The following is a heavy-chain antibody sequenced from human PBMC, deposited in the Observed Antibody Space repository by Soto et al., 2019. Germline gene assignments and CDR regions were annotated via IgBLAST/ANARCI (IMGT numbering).Heavy chain of an antibody. CDR1: GGCISIGDYY. J-gene: IGHJ6*03. CDR2: IYFSGST. Sequence: PSGTLSLTCSVSGGCISIGDYYWSWSRQHPGKGLEWIGYIYFSGSTYYNPSLKSRVTISVDTSKNQFSLKLSSVTAADTAVYYCASGSYYYFMDVWGKGTTVTVSS. V-gene: IGHV4-31*03. CDR3: ASGSYYYFMDV. D-gene: IGHD2-15*01.